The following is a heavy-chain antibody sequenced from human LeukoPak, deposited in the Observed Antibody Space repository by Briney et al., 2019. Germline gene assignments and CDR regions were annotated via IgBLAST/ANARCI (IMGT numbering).Heavy chain of an antibody. CDR2: ISSSGSTI. V-gene: IGHV3-11*01. Sequence: GGSLRLSCAASGFTFSDYYMSWIRQAPGKGLERVSYISSSGSTIYYADSVKGRFTISRDDSKNTLYLQMNSLKTEDTAVYYCTTDPRTGTLPPWGQGTLVTVSS. CDR1: GFTFSDYY. J-gene: IGHJ5*02. CDR3: TTDPRTGTLPP. D-gene: IGHD1-1*01.